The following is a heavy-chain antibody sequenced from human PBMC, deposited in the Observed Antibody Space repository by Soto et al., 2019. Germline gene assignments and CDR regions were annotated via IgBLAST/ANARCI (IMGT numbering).Heavy chain of an antibody. CDR1: GFNLKNAL. D-gene: IGHD5-18*01. CDR2: IKSKTDGGTT. J-gene: IGHJ3*02. CDR3: ERYGYGPGDDI. V-gene: IGHV3-15*07. Sequence: GSLRLSCEVSGFNLKNALMNWVRKSPGKGLEWVGRIKSKTDGGTTDYAASVKGRFTISRDDSKNTLYLQMNSLTIEDTAVYYCERYGYGPGDDIWGQGTMVTVSS.